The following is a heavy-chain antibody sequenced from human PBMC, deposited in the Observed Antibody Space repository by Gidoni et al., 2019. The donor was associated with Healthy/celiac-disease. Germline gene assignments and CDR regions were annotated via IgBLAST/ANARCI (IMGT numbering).Heavy chain of an antibody. J-gene: IGHJ6*03. CDR1: GFTFSSYG. D-gene: IGHD3-10*01. CDR3: ANNPLWFGESKYYYYMDV. CDR2: ISYDGSNK. V-gene: IGHV3-30*18. Sequence: QVQLVESGGGVVQPGRSLRLSCAASGFTFSSYGMHWVRQAPGKGLEWVAVISYDGSNKYYADSVKGRFTISRDNSKNTLYLQMNSLRAEDTAVYYCANNPLWFGESKYYYYMDVWGKGTTVTVSS.